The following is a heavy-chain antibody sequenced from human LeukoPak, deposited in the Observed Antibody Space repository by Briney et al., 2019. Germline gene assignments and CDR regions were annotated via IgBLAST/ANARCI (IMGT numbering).Heavy chain of an antibody. Sequence: GGSLRLSCSASGFTSSSYAMHWVRQAPGKGLEYVSAISSNGGSTYYADSVKGRFTISRDNSKNTLYLQMSSLRPEDTAVYYCVKDRVVTAAFDIWGQGTMVTVSS. V-gene: IGHV3-64D*09. D-gene: IGHD2-21*02. J-gene: IGHJ3*02. CDR1: GFTSSSYA. CDR3: VKDRVVTAAFDI. CDR2: ISSNGGST.